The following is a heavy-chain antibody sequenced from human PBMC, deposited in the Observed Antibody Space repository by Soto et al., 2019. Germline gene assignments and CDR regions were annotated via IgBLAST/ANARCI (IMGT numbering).Heavy chain of an antibody. J-gene: IGHJ6*02. CDR2: IWYDGSNK. Sequence: GGSLRLSCAASGFTFIRYGMHWVRQAPGKGLEWVAVIWYDGSNKYYADSVKGRFTISRDNSKNTLYLQMNSLRAEDTAVYYCARESPQYNWNDYYYYYGMDVWGQGTTVTVSS. V-gene: IGHV3-33*01. CDR1: GFTFIRYG. CDR3: ARESPQYNWNDYYYYYGMDV. D-gene: IGHD1-20*01.